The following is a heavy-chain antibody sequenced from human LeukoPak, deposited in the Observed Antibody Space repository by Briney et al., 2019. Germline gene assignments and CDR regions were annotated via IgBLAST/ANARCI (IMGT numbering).Heavy chain of an antibody. CDR1: GFTFSSYE. CDR3: ARGSSSGYSFDH. Sequence: PGGSLRLSCAASGFTFSSYEMIWVRQAPGKGLEWVSYISSSGTTMYYADSVKGRFTISRDNAKNSLYLQMNSLRAEDTAVYFCARGSSSGYSFDHWGQGMLVTVSS. J-gene: IGHJ4*02. D-gene: IGHD3-22*01. CDR2: ISSSGTTM. V-gene: IGHV3-48*03.